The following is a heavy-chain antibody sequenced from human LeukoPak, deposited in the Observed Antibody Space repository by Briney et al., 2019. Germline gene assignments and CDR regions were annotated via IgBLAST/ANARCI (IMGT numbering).Heavy chain of an antibody. CDR2: ISSNTGGT. V-gene: IGHV1-2*02. J-gene: IGHJ4*02. CDR3: VRADPVDH. CDR1: GYTFTGSF. Sequence: ASVKVSCKASGYTFTGSFMHWVRQAPGQGLEWIGWISSNTGGTRIAQKFQDRVIMTRDTSIRTVYIELRSLRFDDTAIYYCVRADPVDHWGQGTYIIVSS.